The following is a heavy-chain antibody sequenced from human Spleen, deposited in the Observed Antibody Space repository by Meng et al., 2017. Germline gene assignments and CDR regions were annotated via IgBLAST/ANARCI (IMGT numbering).Heavy chain of an antibody. Sequence: GESLKISCVASGFTLSSYWMHWVRQPPGKGLVWVSRMKSDWSSTTYADSVKGRFTSSRDNAKNTVYLQMNRLRAEDTAVYYCARDRGWDLPYDLWGQGTLVTVSS. CDR3: ARDRGWDLPYDL. CDR2: MKSDWSST. CDR1: GFTLSSYW. V-gene: IGHV3-74*03. J-gene: IGHJ4*02. D-gene: IGHD1-26*01.